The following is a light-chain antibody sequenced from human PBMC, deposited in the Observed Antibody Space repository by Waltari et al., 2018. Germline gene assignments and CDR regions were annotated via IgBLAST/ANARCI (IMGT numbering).Light chain of an antibody. Sequence: DIQLTQSPSFLSASVGDRVTITCRASQGINSFLAWYQQKPGKAPKLLIYAASTVQSGVPSRFSGSGSGTEFTLTISSLQPEDFAAYSCQQLSTYPWTFGQGTMLEIK. CDR1: QGINSF. CDR3: QQLSTYPWT. CDR2: AAS. V-gene: IGKV1-9*01. J-gene: IGKJ2*02.